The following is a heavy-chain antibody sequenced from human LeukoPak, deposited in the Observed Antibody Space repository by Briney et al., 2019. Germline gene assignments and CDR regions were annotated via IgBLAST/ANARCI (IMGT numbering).Heavy chain of an antibody. D-gene: IGHD6-6*01. CDR1: GFTFSSYA. CDR3: AKGGSSHPYSSSSGYKDV. CDR2: ISGSGGST. V-gene: IGHV3-23*01. J-gene: IGHJ6*02. Sequence: PGGSLRLSCAASGFTFSSYAMSWVRQAPGKGLEWVSAISGSGGSTYYADSVKGRFTISRDNSKNTLYLQMNSLRAEDTAVYYCAKGGSSHPYSSSSGYKDVWGQGTTVTVSS.